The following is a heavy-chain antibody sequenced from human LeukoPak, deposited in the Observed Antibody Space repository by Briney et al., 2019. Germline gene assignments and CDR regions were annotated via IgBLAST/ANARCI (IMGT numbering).Heavy chain of an antibody. CDR1: GGSISSSSYY. D-gene: IGHD3-10*01. V-gene: IGHV4-39*07. CDR3: ARGGYYGSGNDFRFDP. J-gene: IGHJ5*02. Sequence: SETLSLTCTVSGGSISSSSYYWGWIRQPPGKGLEWIGSIYYSGSTYYNPSLKSRVTISVDTSKNQFSLKLSSVTAADTAVYYCARGGYYGSGNDFRFDPWGQGTLVTVSS. CDR2: IYYSGST.